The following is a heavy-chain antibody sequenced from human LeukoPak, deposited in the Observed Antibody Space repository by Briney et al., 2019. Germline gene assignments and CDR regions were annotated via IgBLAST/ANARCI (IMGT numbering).Heavy chain of an antibody. CDR1: GFTFTSSA. V-gene: IGHV1-58*01. Sequence: ASVKVSCKASGFTFTSSAVQWVRQARGQRLEWIGWIVVGSGNTNYAQKFQERVTITRDMSTSTAYMELSSLRSEDTAVYYCAAVDIVVVPAADPLFDYWGQGTLVTVSS. CDR3: AAVDIVVVPAADPLFDY. D-gene: IGHD2-2*01. J-gene: IGHJ4*02. CDR2: IVVGSGNT.